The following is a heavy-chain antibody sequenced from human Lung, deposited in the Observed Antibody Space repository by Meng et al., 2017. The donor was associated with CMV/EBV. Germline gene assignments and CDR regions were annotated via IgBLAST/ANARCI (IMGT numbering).Heavy chain of an antibody. Sequence: QGHLQDSGPGLVKPSQTLSLTCTVSGGSISSGDYYWSWIRQPPGKGLEWIGYIYYSGSTYYNPSLKSRVTISVDTSKNQFSLKLSSVTAADTAVYYCARDRTTGRYFDYWGQGTLVTVSS. V-gene: IGHV4-30-4*01. CDR1: GGSISSGDYY. CDR3: ARDRTTGRYFDY. CDR2: IYYSGST. D-gene: IGHD4-11*01. J-gene: IGHJ4*02.